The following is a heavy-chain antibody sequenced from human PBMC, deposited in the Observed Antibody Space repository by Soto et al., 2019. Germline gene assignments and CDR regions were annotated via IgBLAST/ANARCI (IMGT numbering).Heavy chain of an antibody. CDR3: ARDPDGSGSYYNNYGMDV. J-gene: IGHJ6*02. CDR1: GFTFSSYS. V-gene: IGHV3-21*01. CDR2: ISSSSSYI. D-gene: IGHD3-10*01. Sequence: PGGSLRLSCAASGFTFSSYSMNWVRQAPGKGLEWVSSISSSSSYIYYADSVKGRFTISRDNAKNSLYLQMNSLRAEDTAVYYCARDPDGSGSYYNNYGMDVWGQGTTVTVPS.